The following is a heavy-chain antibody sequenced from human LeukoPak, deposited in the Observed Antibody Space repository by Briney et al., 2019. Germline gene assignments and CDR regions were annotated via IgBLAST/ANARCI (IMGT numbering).Heavy chain of an antibody. CDR1: GFTFSSYE. Sequence: GGSLRLSCAASGFTFSSYEMNWVRQAPGKGLEWVSYITGSSTIIKYADSVRGRFTISRDNAKNSVYLQMNSLRVDDTAIYYCARYHHYFDYWGQGTLVTVSP. J-gene: IGHJ4*02. CDR2: ITGSSTII. CDR3: ARYHHYFDY. V-gene: IGHV3-48*03.